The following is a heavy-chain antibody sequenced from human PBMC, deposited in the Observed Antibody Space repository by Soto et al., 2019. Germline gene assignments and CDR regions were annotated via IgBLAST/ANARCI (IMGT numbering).Heavy chain of an antibody. CDR3: ARQYGTYYDFWSGQWRIFDY. D-gene: IGHD3-3*01. CDR1: GYTLTELS. CDR2: FEPEDGET. V-gene: IGHV1-24*01. J-gene: IGHJ4*02. Sequence: ASVKVSCKVSGYTLTELSIHWVRRAPGKGLEWMGGFEPEDGETIFAQKFQGRVTMTEDASTDTAYMELSSLRFEDTAVYYCARQYGTYYDFWSGQWRIFDYWGQGTLVTVSS.